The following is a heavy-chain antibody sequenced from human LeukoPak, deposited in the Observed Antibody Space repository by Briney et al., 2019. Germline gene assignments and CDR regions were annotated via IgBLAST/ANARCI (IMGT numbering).Heavy chain of an antibody. CDR2: IYPGDSDT. CDR3: ARHPAGYYNWNGGDY. V-gene: IGHV5-51*01. D-gene: IGHD1-20*01. J-gene: IGHJ4*02. Sequence: GESLKISCKGSGYSFTSYWIGWVRQMPGKGLEWMGIIYPGDSDTRYSPSFQGQVTISADKSISTAYLQWSSLKASDTAMYYCARHPAGYYNWNGGDYWXQGTLVTVSS. CDR1: GYSFTSYW.